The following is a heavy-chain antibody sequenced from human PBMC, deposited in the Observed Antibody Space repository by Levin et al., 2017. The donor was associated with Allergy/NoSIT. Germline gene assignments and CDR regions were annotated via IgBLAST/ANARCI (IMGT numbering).Heavy chain of an antibody. Sequence: LSLTCAVSGVTFGWMSWVRQAPGKGLEWVANIRPDGSQGYYVDSVKGRFTISRDNAKNSLFLQMNSLRAEDTAVYYCARDDHFGWSTWGQGTLVTVSS. CDR3: ARDDHFGWST. V-gene: IGHV3-7*01. D-gene: IGHD6-19*01. CDR2: IRPDGSQG. CDR1: GVTFGW. J-gene: IGHJ4*02.